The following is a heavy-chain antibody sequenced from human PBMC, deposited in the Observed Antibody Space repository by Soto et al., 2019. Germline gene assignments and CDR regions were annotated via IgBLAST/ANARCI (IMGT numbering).Heavy chain of an antibody. J-gene: IGHJ3*02. CDR2: IYYSGST. V-gene: IGHV4-30-4*01. Sequence: QVQLQESGPGLVKPSQTLSLTCTVSGGSISSGDYYWSWIRQPPGKGLEWIGYIYYSGSTYYNPSLKSRVTISVDTPKNPYPLKLSCVTAADTAVYYCARRDIVVVVANAFDIWGQGTMVTVSS. CDR3: ARRDIVVVVANAFDI. CDR1: GGSISSGDYY. D-gene: IGHD2-15*01.